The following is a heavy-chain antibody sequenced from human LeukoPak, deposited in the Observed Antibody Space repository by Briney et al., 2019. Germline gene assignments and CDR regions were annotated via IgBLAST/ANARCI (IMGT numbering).Heavy chain of an antibody. J-gene: IGHJ4*02. D-gene: IGHD3-9*01. V-gene: IGHV3-48*01. Sequence: PGGSLRLSCAASGFTFSNAWMSWVRQAPGKGLEWVSYISSSSSTIYYADSVKGRFTISRDNAKNSLYLQMNSLRAEDTAVYYCARELDILTGYYPYDYWGQGTLVTVSS. CDR3: ARELDILTGYYPYDY. CDR2: ISSSSSTI. CDR1: GFTFSNAW.